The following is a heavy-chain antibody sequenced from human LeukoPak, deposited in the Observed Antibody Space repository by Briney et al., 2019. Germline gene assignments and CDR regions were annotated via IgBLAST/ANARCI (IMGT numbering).Heavy chain of an antibody. J-gene: IGHJ3*02. D-gene: IGHD1-14*01. Sequence: PSETLSLTCTVSGGSISSYYWSWIRQPRGKGLEWIGYSYYSGSTNYNPSLKSRVTISVDTSKNQFSLKLSSVTAADTAVYYCARVTTYARAFDIWGQGTMVTVSS. CDR1: GGSISSYY. V-gene: IGHV4-59*01. CDR3: ARVTTYARAFDI. CDR2: SYYSGST.